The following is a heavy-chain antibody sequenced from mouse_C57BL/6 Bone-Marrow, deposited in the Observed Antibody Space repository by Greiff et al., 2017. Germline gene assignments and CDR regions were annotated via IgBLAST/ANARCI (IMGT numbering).Heavy chain of an antibody. D-gene: IGHD2-1*01. J-gene: IGHJ2*01. Sequence: EVQLVESGGGLVQPKGSLKLSCAASGFSFNTYAMNWVRQAPGKGLEWVARIRSKSNNYATYYADSVKDRFTISRDDSESMLYLQMNNLKTEDTAMYYCVRGNYPYYFDYWGQGTTLTVSS. CDR2: IRSKSNNYAT. CDR1: GFSFNTYA. V-gene: IGHV10-1*01. CDR3: VRGNYPYYFDY.